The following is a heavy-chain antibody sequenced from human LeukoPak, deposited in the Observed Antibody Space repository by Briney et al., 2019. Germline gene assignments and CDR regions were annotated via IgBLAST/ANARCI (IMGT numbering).Heavy chain of an antibody. Sequence: GGSLRLSCAVSGFIFSSYEMKWVRQAPGKGLEWISYISGDSSIINYADSVKGRFTISRDNDKNSLILQMNSLRDEDTAVYFCARDESYAFDYWGQGTLVTVSS. D-gene: IGHD3-16*01. CDR3: ARDESYAFDY. CDR2: ISGDSSII. V-gene: IGHV3-48*02. J-gene: IGHJ4*02. CDR1: GFIFSSYE.